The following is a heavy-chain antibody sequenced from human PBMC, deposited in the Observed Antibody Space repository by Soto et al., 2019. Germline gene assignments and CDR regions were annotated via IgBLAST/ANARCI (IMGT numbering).Heavy chain of an antibody. V-gene: IGHV1-18*01. CDR1: GYTFTSYG. CDR3: ASPYYDILSDHEIDALDI. J-gene: IGHJ3*02. CDR2: ISAYNGNT. Sequence: GASVKVSCKASGYTFTSYGISWVRQAPGQGLEWMGWISAYNGNTNYAQKLQGRVTMTTDTSTSTAYMELRSLRSEDTAVYYCASPYYDILSDHEIDALDIWGQGTMVTVSS. D-gene: IGHD3-9*01.